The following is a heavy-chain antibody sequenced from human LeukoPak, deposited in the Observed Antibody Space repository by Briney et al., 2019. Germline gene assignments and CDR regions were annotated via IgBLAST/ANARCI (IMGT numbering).Heavy chain of an antibody. Sequence: ASVKVSCKASGYTFTSYYMHWVRQAPGQGLEWMGIINPSGGSTSYAQKFQGRVTMTRDTSTSTVYVELSSLRSEDTAVYYCARVVTYYYGSGSYTPMGYWGQGTLVTVSS. CDR3: ARVVTYYYGSGSYTPMGY. D-gene: IGHD3-10*01. CDR2: INPSGGST. CDR1: GYTFTSYY. J-gene: IGHJ4*02. V-gene: IGHV1-46*01.